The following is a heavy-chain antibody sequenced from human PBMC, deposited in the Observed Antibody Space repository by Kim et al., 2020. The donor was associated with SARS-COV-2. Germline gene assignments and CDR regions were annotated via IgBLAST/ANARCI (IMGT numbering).Heavy chain of an antibody. J-gene: IGHJ4*02. D-gene: IGHD3-22*01. Sequence: YYAYSVECRFTIYRDNAKNSLYQQMNCLRAEDTAVYYCAREWYYYDSSGHWGQGTLGTVSS. V-gene: IGHV3-21*01. CDR3: AREWYYYDSSGH.